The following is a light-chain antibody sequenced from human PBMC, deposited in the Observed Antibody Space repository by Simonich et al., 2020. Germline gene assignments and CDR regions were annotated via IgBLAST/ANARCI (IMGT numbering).Light chain of an antibody. V-gene: IGLV3-10*01. CDR3: YSTDSSGNHRV. CDR2: EDS. Sequence: SYELTQPPSVSVSPGQTARITCSGDALPKKYAYWYQQKSGQAPVLVIYEDSKRPSGIPARFSGSSSGTMATVTISGGQVEDEADYYCYSTDSSGNHRVFGGGTKLTVL. CDR1: ALPKKY. J-gene: IGLJ3*02.